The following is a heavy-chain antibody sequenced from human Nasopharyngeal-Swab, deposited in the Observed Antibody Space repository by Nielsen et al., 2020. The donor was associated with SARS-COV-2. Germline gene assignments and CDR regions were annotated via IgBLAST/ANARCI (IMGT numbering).Heavy chain of an antibody. CDR1: GGSISSGSYY. D-gene: IGHD5-18*01. J-gene: IGHJ4*02. CDR3: ARSRGYSYGFSN. CDR2: IYTSGST. Sequence: SETLSLTYTVSGGSISSGSYYWSWIRQLAGKGLEWIGRIYTSGSTNYNPSLKSRVTISVDTSKNQFSLKLSSVTAADTAVYYCARSRGYSYGFSNWGQGTLVTVSS. V-gene: IGHV4-61*02.